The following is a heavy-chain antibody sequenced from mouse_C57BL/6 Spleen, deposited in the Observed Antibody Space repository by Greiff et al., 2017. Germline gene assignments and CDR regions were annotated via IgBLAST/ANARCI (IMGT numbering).Heavy chain of an antibody. Sequence: QVQLQQPGTELVKPGASVKLSCKASGYTFTSYWMHWVKQRPGQGLECIGNINPSNGGTNYNEKFKGKATLTVDKSSSTAYMPLSSLTSEDSAVYDCARESNYRVRYAMDYWGQGTSVTVSS. V-gene: IGHV1-53*01. J-gene: IGHJ4*01. CDR1: GYTFTSYW. CDR2: INPSNGGT. CDR3: ARESNYRVRYAMDY. D-gene: IGHD2-5*01.